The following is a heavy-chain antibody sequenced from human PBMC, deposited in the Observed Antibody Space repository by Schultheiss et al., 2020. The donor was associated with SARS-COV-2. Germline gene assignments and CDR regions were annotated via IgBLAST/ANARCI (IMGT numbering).Heavy chain of an antibody. V-gene: IGHV4-61*02. Sequence: SETLSLTCTVSGGSISSGSYYWSWIRQPAGKGLEWIGRIYTSGSTNYNPYLKSRVTISVDRSRNQFSLKLSSVTAADTAVYYCARVKQLVARTWGQGTLVTVSS. D-gene: IGHD6-6*01. CDR2: IYTSGST. CDR1: GGSISSGSYY. CDR3: ARVKQLVART. J-gene: IGHJ5*02.